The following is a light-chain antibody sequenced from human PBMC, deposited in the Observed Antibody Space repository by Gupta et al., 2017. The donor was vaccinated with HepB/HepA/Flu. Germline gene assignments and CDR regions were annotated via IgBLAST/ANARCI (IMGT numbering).Light chain of an antibody. CDR1: QSVLYRSNNKNY. CDR3: QQYYSTPKT. Sequence: DIVMTKSPDSLAVSMGERATINCKSSQSVLYRSNNKNYLAWYQQKPGLPPKLLIYWASTRESGVPDRFSGSGSGTDFTLTISSLQAEDVAVYYCQQYYSTPKTFGQGTKVEIK. CDR2: WAS. V-gene: IGKV4-1*01. J-gene: IGKJ1*01.